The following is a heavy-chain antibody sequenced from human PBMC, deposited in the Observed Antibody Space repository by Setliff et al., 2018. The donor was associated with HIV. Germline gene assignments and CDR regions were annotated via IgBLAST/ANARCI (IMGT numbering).Heavy chain of an antibody. CDR3: ASRPSRQTRHYEDAFEI. J-gene: IGHJ3*02. CDR1: GYTFTRYY. Sequence: ASVKVSCKASGYTFTRYYMHWVRQAPGQGLEWMGWINPNSGCTNYAQKFQGRVTMTRDTSISTAYMELSRLRSDDKAVYYCASRPSRQTRHYEDAFEIGGQGTMGTVSS. V-gene: IGHV1-2*02. D-gene: IGHD3-22*01. CDR2: INPNSGCT.